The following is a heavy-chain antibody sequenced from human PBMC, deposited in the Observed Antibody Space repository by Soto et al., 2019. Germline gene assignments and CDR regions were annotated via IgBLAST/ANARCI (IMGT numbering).Heavy chain of an antibody. J-gene: IGHJ4*02. Sequence: SVKVSFKASGGTFSSYAISWVRQAPGQGLEWMGGIIPIFGTANYAQKFQGRVTITADESTSKAYMELSSLRSEDTAVYYCARPHISGWYPFDYWGQGTLVTVSS. CDR1: GGTFSSYA. D-gene: IGHD6-19*01. CDR2: IIPIFGTA. CDR3: ARPHISGWYPFDY. V-gene: IGHV1-69*13.